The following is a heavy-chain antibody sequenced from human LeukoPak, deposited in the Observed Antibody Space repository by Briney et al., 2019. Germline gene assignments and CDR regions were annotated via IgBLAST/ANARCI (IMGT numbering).Heavy chain of an antibody. V-gene: IGHV4-34*01. CDR1: GGPFSGYY. CDR2: INHSGST. J-gene: IGHJ4*02. CDR3: ARLNSGYDSFDY. Sequence: PSETLSLTCAVYGGPFSGYYWSWIRQPPGKGLEWIGEINHSGSTNYNPSLKSRVTISVDTSKNQFSLKLSSVTAADTAVYYCARLNSGYDSFDYWGQGTLVTVSS. D-gene: IGHD5-12*01.